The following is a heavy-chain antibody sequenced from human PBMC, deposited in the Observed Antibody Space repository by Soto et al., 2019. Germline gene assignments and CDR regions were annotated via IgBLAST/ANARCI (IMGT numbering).Heavy chain of an antibody. D-gene: IGHD2-21*02. CDR3: ASKAACGGDCYAFDS. CDR1: GGIFSSNT. J-gene: IGHJ4*02. Sequence: QVYLVQSGAEVKKPGSWVKIYCKASGGIFSSNTITWVRQAAGQGLEWMGGIIPLFGTAIYAEKFQGRVTITADKSTKTEYMELTSLRSEDTAVYYCASKAACGGDCYAFDSWGQGTLVTVSS. V-gene: IGHV1-69*06. CDR2: IIPLFGTA.